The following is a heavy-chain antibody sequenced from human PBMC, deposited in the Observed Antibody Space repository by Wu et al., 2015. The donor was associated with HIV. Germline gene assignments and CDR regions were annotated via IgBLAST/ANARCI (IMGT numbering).Heavy chain of an antibody. CDR3: ARDGGIVVVTAPNYYYGMDV. Sequence: QVHLLQSGAEVKKPGSSVKVSCKASGGTFSSYAISWVRQAPGQGLEWMGRIIPIFGTANYAQKFQGRVTITADESTSTAYMELSSLRSEDTAVYYCARDGGIVVVTAPNYYYGMDVWGQGTTVTVSS. D-gene: IGHD2-21*02. J-gene: IGHJ6*02. CDR1: GGTFSSYA. V-gene: IGHV1-69*13. CDR2: IIPIFGTA.